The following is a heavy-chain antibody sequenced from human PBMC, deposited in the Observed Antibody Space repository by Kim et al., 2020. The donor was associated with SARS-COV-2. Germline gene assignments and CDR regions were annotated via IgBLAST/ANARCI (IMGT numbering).Heavy chain of an antibody. CDR1: GGSISSYY. V-gene: IGHV4-59*13. Sequence: SETLSLTCTVSGGSISSYYWSWIRQPPGKGLEWIGYIYYSGSTNYNPSLKSRVTISVDTSKNQFSLKLSSVTAADTAVYYCARDSGLRDFDYWGQGTLVTVSS. CDR2: IYYSGST. D-gene: IGHD5-12*01. J-gene: IGHJ4*02. CDR3: ARDSGLRDFDY.